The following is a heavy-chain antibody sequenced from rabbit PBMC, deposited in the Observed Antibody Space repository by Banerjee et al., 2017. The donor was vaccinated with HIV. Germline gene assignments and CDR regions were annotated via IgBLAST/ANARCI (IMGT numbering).Heavy chain of an antibody. CDR2: IYGGYRSTT. V-gene: IGHV1S45*01. CDR1: GFSFNSNYW. Sequence: QEQLEESGGGLVQPGGSLALTCKASGFSFNSNYWMSWVRQAPGKGLEWIAYIYGGYRSTTHYASWVNGRFTISKTSSTTVTLQMTSPTAADTATYFCARRGANDNGYGHIDLWGPGTLVTVS. J-gene: IGHJ4*01. D-gene: IGHD6-1*01. CDR3: ARRGANDNGYGHIDL.